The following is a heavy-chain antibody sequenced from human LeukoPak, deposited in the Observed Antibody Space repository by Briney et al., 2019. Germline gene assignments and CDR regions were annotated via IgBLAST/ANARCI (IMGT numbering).Heavy chain of an antibody. Sequence: GGSLRLSCAASGFTFSSYGMHWVRQAPGKGLEWVAVISYDGSNKYYADSVKGRFTISRDNSKSTLYLQMNSLRAEDTAVYYCANLSPTSLAPDFDYWGQGTLVTVSS. CDR1: GFTFSSYG. V-gene: IGHV3-30*18. J-gene: IGHJ4*02. D-gene: IGHD2-2*01. CDR3: ANLSPTSLAPDFDY. CDR2: ISYDGSNK.